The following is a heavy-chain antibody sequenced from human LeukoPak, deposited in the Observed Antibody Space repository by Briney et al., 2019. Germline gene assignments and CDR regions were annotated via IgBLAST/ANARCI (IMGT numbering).Heavy chain of an antibody. Sequence: GESLKISCKGSGYSFTSYWINWVRQMPGKGLEWMGRIDPSDSYTNYSPSFQGHVTISADKSISTAYLQWSSLKASDTAMYYCARHERSSSWYLDYWGQGTLVTVSS. CDR1: GYSFTSYW. J-gene: IGHJ4*02. D-gene: IGHD6-13*01. V-gene: IGHV5-10-1*01. CDR2: IDPSDSYT. CDR3: ARHERSSSWYLDY.